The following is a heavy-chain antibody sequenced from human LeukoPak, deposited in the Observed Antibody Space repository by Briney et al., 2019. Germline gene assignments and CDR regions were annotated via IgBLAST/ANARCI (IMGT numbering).Heavy chain of an antibody. CDR2: ISSSTTYM. V-gene: IGHV3-21*01. Sequence: PGGPLRLSCTASGFSFSDYNMNWVRQAPGKGLEWVSSISSSTTYMYYADSVKGRFTISRDNAKKSLYLQMSSPRAEDTAVYYCARDDGSGSYANFYYYYYYMDVWGKGTTVTVSS. J-gene: IGHJ6*03. CDR3: ARDDGSGSYANFYYYYYYMDV. CDR1: GFSFSDYN. D-gene: IGHD3-10*01.